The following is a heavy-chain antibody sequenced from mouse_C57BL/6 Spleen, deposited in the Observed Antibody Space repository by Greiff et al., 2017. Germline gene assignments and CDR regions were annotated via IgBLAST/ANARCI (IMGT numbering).Heavy chain of an antibody. V-gene: IGHV1-18*01. D-gene: IGHD2-2*01. Sequence: EVQLQQSGPELVKPGASVKIPCKASGYTFTDYNMDWVKQSHGKSLEWIGDINPNNGGTIYNQKFKGKATLTVDKSSSTAYMELRSLTSEDTAVYYCARSGVYGYDDGTPYYFDYWGQGTTLTVSS. J-gene: IGHJ2*01. CDR3: ARSGVYGYDDGTPYYFDY. CDR2: INPNNGGT. CDR1: GYTFTDYN.